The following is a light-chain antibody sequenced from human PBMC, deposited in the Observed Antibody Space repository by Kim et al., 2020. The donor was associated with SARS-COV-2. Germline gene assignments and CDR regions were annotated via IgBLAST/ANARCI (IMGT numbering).Light chain of an antibody. Sequence: APGETAKIPCGGKNIGSKSVHWYQQKPGQAPVLVIYYNNDRPSGIPERISGSSSGDSATLTISRVEAGDEADYYCQVWDTNSDHWVFGGGTKLTVL. J-gene: IGLJ2*01. CDR3: QVWDTNSDHWV. CDR1: NIGSKS. V-gene: IGLV3-21*04. CDR2: YNN.